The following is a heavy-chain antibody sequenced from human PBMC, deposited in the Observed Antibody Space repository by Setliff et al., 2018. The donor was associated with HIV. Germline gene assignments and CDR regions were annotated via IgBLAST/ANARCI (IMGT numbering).Heavy chain of an antibody. J-gene: IGHJ4*02. CDR1: GFTFSSYW. CDR2: IKQDGSEK. Sequence: GSLRLSCAASGFTFSSYWMSWVRQAPGKGLEWVANIKQDGSEKYYVDSVKGRFTISRDNAKNSLYLQMNSLRAEDTAVYNCARYSPIDYYGSGSFWDYWGQGTLVTVSS. V-gene: IGHV3-7*01. D-gene: IGHD3-10*01. CDR3: ARYSPIDYYGSGSFWDY.